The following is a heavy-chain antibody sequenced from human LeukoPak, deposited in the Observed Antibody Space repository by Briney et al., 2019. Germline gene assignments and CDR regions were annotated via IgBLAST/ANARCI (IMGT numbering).Heavy chain of an antibody. V-gene: IGHV3-64D*06. CDR2: ISSNGDNT. CDR3: VRGTGY. CDR1: GFTFSTYV. J-gene: IGHJ4*02. Sequence: PGGSLRLSCSVSGFTFSTYVMHWVRQAPGEGPEYVSAISSNGDNTYYADSVKGRFTISRDNSKNTLYLQMSSLRADDTAVYYCVRGTGYWGQGTLVTVSS.